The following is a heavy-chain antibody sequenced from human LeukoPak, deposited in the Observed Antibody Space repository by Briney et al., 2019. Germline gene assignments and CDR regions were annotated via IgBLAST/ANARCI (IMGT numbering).Heavy chain of an antibody. CDR1: GGSISGYY. J-gene: IGHJ5*02. Sequence: SETLSLTCTVSGGSISGYYWSWIRQPPGKGLEWIGYIYHSGSTKYNPSLKSRVTISIDTSKNQFSLKLSSVTAADTAVYYCARRRGVDILTGYDLYWFDPWGQGTLVTVSS. CDR2: IYHSGST. V-gene: IGHV4-59*01. CDR3: ARRRGVDILTGYDLYWFDP. D-gene: IGHD3-9*01.